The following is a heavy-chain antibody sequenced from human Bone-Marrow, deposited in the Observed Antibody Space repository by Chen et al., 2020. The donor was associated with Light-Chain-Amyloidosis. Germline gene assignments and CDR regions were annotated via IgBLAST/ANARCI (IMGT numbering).Heavy chain of an antibody. CDR3: ARRRDGYNFDY. Sequence: EVQLEQSGPEVNKPGESLKISCKASGYTLPNYWIGWVRQMPGKGLEWMGVIYPDDSDARYSPSFEGQVTISADKSITTAYLQWRSLKASDTAMYYCARRRDGYNFDYWGQGTLVTVSS. CDR2: IYPDDSDA. CDR1: GYTLPNYW. D-gene: IGHD5-12*01. V-gene: IGHV5-51*01. J-gene: IGHJ4*02.